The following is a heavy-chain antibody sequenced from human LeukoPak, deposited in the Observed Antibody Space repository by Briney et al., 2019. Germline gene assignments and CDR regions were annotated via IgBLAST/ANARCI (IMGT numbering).Heavy chain of an antibody. CDR2: ISGSAHKI. Sequence: GGSLRLSCAASGFTFSNYAVSWVRQAPEKGLDWVSVISGSAHKIRYADSVKGRFTISRDNSENIVYLQMNNLRAEDTAVYYCAGRVTGYSSGYVYWGQGTLVTVSS. J-gene: IGHJ4*02. CDR1: GFTFSNYA. CDR3: AGRVTGYSSGYVY. D-gene: IGHD5-18*01. V-gene: IGHV3-23*01.